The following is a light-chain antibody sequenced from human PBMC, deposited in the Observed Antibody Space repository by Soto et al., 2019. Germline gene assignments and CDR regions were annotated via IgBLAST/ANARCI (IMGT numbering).Light chain of an antibody. CDR2: GVS. V-gene: IGKV3-20*01. J-gene: IGKJ1*01. CDR1: QSLTSSY. CDR3: QHYGYSLWT. Sequence: EIVLTQSPGTLSLSPGETATLSCRASQSLTSSYLAWYQQRPGQAPSLLIYGVSSRATGIPDRFSGSGSGTDFTLTTTRLEPEDFAVYYCQHYGYSLWTFGQGTKVEIK.